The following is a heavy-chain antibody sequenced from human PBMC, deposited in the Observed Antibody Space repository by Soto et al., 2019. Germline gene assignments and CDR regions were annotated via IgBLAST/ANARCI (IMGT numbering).Heavy chain of an antibody. D-gene: IGHD4-4*01. CDR1: GFTFSTYG. J-gene: IGHJ4*02. V-gene: IGHV3-23*01. CDR2: ISASGGST. CDR3: AKSNRPTAPFDY. Sequence: GSLRLSCSAFGFTFSTYGLGWVRPAPGKGLGWGSGISASGGSTYYADSVKGRFTISRDNSKSTMYLQMNSLRAEDTALYYCAKSNRPTAPFDYWGQGTLVTVSS.